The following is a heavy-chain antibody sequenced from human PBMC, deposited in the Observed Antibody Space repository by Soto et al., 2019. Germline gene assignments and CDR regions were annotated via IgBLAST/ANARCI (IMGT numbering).Heavy chain of an antibody. CDR3: AKDRVGDYYYGMDV. CDR1: EFTFDDYA. D-gene: IGHD3-16*01. V-gene: IGHV3-9*01. Sequence: EVQLVESGGGLVQPGRSLKISCAASEFTFDDYAIHWVGQAPGKGLEWVPGISWNSGSIGYADSGKGRFTISRDNAKNSLYLQMNSLRAEDTALYYCAKDRVGDYYYGMDVWGQGTTVTVSS. CDR2: ISWNSGSI. J-gene: IGHJ6*02.